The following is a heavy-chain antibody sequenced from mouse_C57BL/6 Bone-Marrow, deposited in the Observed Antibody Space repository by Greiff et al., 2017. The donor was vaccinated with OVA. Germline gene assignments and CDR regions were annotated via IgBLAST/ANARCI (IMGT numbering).Heavy chain of an antibody. V-gene: IGHV1-64*01. CDR1: GYTFTSYW. CDR2: IHPNSGST. Sequence: QVQLKQPGAELVKPGASVKLSCKASGYTFTSYWMHWVKQRPGQGLEWIGMIHPNSGSTNYNEKFKSKATLTVDKSSSTAYMQLSSLTSEDSAVDYCARSGVLRYPDYWGQGTTLTVSS. J-gene: IGHJ2*01. D-gene: IGHD1-1*01. CDR3: ARSGVLRYPDY.